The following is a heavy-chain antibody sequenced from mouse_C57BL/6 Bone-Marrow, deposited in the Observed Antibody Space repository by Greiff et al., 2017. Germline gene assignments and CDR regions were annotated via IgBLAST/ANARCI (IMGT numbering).Heavy chain of an antibody. D-gene: IGHD2-4*01. Sequence: EVQRVESGGGLVKPGGSLKLSCAASGFTFSSYAMSWVRQTPEKRLEWVATFSDGGSYTYYPDNVKGRFTFSRDNANNNLYLQMSHLKSEDTAMYYCARGRRLRRRFAYWGQGTLVTVSA. J-gene: IGHJ3*01. CDR2: FSDGGSYT. V-gene: IGHV5-4*01. CDR1: GFTFSSYA. CDR3: ARGRRLRRRFAY.